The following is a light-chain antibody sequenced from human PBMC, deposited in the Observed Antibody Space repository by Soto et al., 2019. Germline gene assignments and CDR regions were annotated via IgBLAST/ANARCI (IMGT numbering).Light chain of an antibody. V-gene: IGKV3-11*01. CDR2: DAS. CDR3: HQRSRWLT. J-gene: IGKJ4*02. CDR1: QSVSTY. Sequence: EIVLTQSPATLSLSPGERATLSCRASQSVSTYLAWYQQKPGQAPRLLIYDASNRATGVPARFSGSGSGTDFTLTISSLQPEDFAVYYCHQRSRWLTFGRGTKVEIK.